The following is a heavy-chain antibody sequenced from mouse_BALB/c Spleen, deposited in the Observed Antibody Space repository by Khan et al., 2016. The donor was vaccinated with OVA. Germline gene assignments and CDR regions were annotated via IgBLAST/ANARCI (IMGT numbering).Heavy chain of an antibody. CDR2: IWNDGTT. J-gene: IGHJ4*01. CDR1: GFSLTNYG. CDR3: ARQPYYHYNIMDY. D-gene: IGHD2-10*01. V-gene: IGHV2-6-1*01. Sequence: VELVESGPGLAAPSQSLSITCTISGFSLTNYGVHWVRQPPGKGLEWLVVIWNDGTTTYNSSLKSRLTITKDNSQSQVFLKMNSLQTDDTVIYFCARQPYYHYNIMDYWGQGTSVTVSS.